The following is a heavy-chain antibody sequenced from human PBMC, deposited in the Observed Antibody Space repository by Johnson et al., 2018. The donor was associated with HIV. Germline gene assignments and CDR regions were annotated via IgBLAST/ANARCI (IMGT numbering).Heavy chain of an antibody. V-gene: IGHV3-33*06. J-gene: IGHJ3*02. D-gene: IGHD1-26*01. CDR2: VWSDGNNR. CDR1: GFTFSNAW. CDR3: AKGDGIVGGSDAFDI. Sequence: QMQLVESGGGVVRPGGSLRLSCAASGFTFSNAWMSWVRQAPGKGLEWVAVVWSDGNNRYYADSVKGRFTISRDNPKNTLYLQMSSLRAEDTAVYYCAKGDGIVGGSDAFDIWGQGTMVTVSS.